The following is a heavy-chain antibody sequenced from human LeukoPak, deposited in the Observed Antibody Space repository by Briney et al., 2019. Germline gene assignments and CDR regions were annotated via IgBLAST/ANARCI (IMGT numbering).Heavy chain of an antibody. J-gene: IGHJ4*02. CDR3: ATGQLVPGRLGRYFDY. Sequence: ASVTDSCQVSGYTLTELSMHGVRQAPGKGREWMTGFDPEDGETIYAQKFQGRVTMTEDTSTDTAYMELSSLRSEDTAVYYCATGQLVPGRLGRYFDYWGQGTLVTVSS. V-gene: IGHV1-24*01. D-gene: IGHD6-6*01. CDR1: GYTLTELS. CDR2: FDPEDGET.